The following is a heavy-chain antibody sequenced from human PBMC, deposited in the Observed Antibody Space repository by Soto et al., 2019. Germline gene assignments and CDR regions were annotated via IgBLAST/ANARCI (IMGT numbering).Heavy chain of an antibody. D-gene: IGHD4-17*01. CDR1: GGSISSGDYY. CDR3: ARGMTTVTTFDY. CDR2: IYYSGST. V-gene: IGHV4-30-4*01. Sequence: PSETLSLTCTVSGGSISSGDYYWSWIRQPPGKGLEWIGYIYYSGSTYYNPSLKSRVTISVDRSKNQISLKLSSVTAADTAVYYCARGMTTVTTFDYWGRGTLVTVSS. J-gene: IGHJ4*02.